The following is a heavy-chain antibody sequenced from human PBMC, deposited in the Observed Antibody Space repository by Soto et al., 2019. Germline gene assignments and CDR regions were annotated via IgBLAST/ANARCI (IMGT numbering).Heavy chain of an antibody. D-gene: IGHD3-22*01. CDR3: ARPQNYYDSSGYYNWFDP. V-gene: IGHV1-69*01. J-gene: IGHJ5*02. CDR1: GGTFSSYV. Sequence: SLVKGSWKALGGTFSSYVISWVRQAPGQGLEWMGGIIPIFGTPNYAQKFQGRVTVTADESTSTAYMELSSLRFEDTAVYYCARPQNYYDSSGYYNWFDPWGQGTLVTISS. CDR2: IIPIFGTP.